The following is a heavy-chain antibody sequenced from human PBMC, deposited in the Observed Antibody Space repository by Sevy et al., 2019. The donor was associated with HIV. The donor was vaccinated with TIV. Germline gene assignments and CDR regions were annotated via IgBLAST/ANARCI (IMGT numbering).Heavy chain of an antibody. CDR1: GFTFSSYN. Sequence: GGSLRLSCAASGFTFSSYNMNWVRQAPGKGLEWVSSISGLSNYIYYADSMKGRFTISRDNAKNTLNLQMNSLRGDDTAVYFCARGPPDGSYDYFDSWGQEILVTVSS. D-gene: IGHD3-10*01. CDR3: ARGPPDGSYDYFDS. CDR2: ISGLSNYI. J-gene: IGHJ4*02. V-gene: IGHV3-21*06.